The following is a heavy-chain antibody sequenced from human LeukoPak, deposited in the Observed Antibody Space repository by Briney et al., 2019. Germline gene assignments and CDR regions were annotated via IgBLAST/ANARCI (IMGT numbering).Heavy chain of an antibody. CDR1: GFTFSDYY. J-gene: IGHJ4*02. D-gene: IGHD3-16*01. CDR2: ISSSGSTI. CDR3: TRDVTSYGHFDS. V-gene: IGHV3-11*04. Sequence: GGSLRLSCAASGFTFSDYYMSWIRQAPGKGLEWVSYISSSGSTIYYADSVKGRFTISRDNAKNSLYLQMDSLRAEDTAVYYCTRDVTSYGHFDSWGQGTLVTVAS.